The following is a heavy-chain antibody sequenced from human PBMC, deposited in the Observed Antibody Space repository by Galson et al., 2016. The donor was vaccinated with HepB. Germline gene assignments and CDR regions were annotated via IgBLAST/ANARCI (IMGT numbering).Heavy chain of an antibody. CDR3: ARHMSVCSSWYLFDQ. V-gene: IGHV4-39*01. Sequence: ETLSLTCTVSGGSINSISHYWGWIRQPPGKGLEWIGSIYYTGSTYYNPSLKSRVTISIDTSNNQFSLKLSSVTAAATAVYYCARHMSVCSSWYLFDQWGLATLVTSSS. CDR2: IYYTGST. D-gene: IGHD6-13*01. J-gene: IGHJ4*02. CDR1: GGSINSISHY.